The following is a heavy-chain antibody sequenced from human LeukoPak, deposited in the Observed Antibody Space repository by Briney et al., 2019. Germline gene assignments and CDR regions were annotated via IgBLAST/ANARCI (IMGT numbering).Heavy chain of an antibody. CDR2: INPNSGGT. J-gene: IGHJ4*02. Sequence: ASVNVSCKASGYTFTGYYMHWVRQAPGQGLEWMGWINPNSGGTNYAQKFQGKVTMTRDTSISTAYMELSRLSSDDTAVYYCARAPSIAVAGDLDYWGQGTLVTVSS. CDR3: ARAPSIAVAGDLDY. V-gene: IGHV1-2*02. D-gene: IGHD6-19*01. CDR1: GYTFTGYY.